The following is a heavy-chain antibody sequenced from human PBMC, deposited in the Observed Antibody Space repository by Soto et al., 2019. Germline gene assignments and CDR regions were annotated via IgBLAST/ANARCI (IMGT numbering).Heavy chain of an antibody. CDR2: ISTYNDNT. V-gene: IGHV1-18*04. J-gene: IGHJ5*02. CDR3: ARSYRTIAWFDP. D-gene: IGHD3-16*02. Sequence: ASVKVSCKASGYTFTSFGISWVRQAPGQGLEWMGWISTYNDNTNYAQKVQGRVTMTTDTSTSTAYMELRSLRSDDTAVYYCARSYRTIAWFDPWGQGTLVTVSS. CDR1: GYTFTSFG.